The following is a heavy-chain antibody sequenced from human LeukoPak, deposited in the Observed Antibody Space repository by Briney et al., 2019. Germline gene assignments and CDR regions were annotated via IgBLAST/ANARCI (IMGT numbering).Heavy chain of an antibody. J-gene: IGHJ4*02. V-gene: IGHV3-7*03. CDR2: IKQDGSKK. CDR3: ARDSGSYRPYFDY. D-gene: IGHD1-26*01. CDR1: GFPFSSYW. Sequence: GGSLRLSWVASGFPFSSYWMTWVRQAPGKGLEWVANIKQDGSKKSYVDSVKGRFTISRDNAKNSLYLQMNSLRAEDTAVYYCARDSGSYRPYFDYWGQGTLVTVSS.